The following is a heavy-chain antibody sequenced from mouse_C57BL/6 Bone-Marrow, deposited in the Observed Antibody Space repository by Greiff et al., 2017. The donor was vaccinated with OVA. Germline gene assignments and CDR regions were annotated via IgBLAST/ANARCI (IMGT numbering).Heavy chain of an antibody. CDR1: GFTFSDYG. Sequence: EVQLVESGGGLVKPGGSLKLSCAASGFTFSDYGMHWVRQAPEKGLEWVAYISSGSSTIYYADTVKGRFTISRDKAKNTLFLQMTSLRSEDTAMYNCARQLRFWFAYWGQGTLVTVSA. D-gene: IGHD3-2*02. J-gene: IGHJ3*01. CDR2: ISSGSSTI. V-gene: IGHV5-17*01. CDR3: ARQLRFWFAY.